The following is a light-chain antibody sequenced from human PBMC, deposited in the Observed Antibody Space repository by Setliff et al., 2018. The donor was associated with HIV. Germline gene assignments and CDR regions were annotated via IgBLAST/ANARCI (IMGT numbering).Light chain of an antibody. J-gene: IGLJ1*01. CDR1: SSEVGGYNY. V-gene: IGLV2-11*01. CDR3: CSYAGSYTFYV. Sequence: QSALTQPRSVSGSPGQSVTISCTGTSSEVGGYNYVSWYQQHPGKAPKLMIYDVSERPSGVPDRFSGSKSANTASLTISGLQAEDEADYYCCSYAGSYTFYVFGTGTKVTVL. CDR2: DVS.